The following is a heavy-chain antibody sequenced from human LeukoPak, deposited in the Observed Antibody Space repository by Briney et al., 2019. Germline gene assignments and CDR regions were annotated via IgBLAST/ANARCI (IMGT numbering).Heavy chain of an antibody. CDR2: LYSTESP. Sequence: NPSETLSLTCTVSGASLTKPTYYQWSWIRQAPGKGLELIGSLYSTESPKFNPSLRSRVTMSLDTSKNQFSLKLSSVTAEDSAVYYCARFKIGGWSYFDSWGQGTPVTVSS. V-gene: IGHV4-61*01. J-gene: IGHJ4*02. D-gene: IGHD4-23*01. CDR1: GASLTKPTYY. CDR3: ARFKIGGWSYFDS.